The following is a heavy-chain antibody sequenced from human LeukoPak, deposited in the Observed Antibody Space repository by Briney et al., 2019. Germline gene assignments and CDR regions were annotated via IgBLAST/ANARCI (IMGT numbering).Heavy chain of an antibody. V-gene: IGHV3-66*02. CDR3: ARMGYYYSIPTFFDY. CDR1: GFTVSSNY. D-gene: IGHD3-22*01. J-gene: IGHJ4*02. Sequence: PGGSLRLSCAASGFTVSSNYMSWVRQAPGKGLERVSVIYSGGSTYYADSVKGRFTISRDNSKNTLYLQMNSLRAEDTAVYYCARMGYYYSIPTFFDYWGQGTLVTVSS. CDR2: IYSGGST.